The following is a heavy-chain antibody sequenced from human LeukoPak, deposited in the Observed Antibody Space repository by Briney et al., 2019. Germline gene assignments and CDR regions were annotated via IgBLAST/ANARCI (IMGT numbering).Heavy chain of an antibody. Sequence: GGSLRLSCAASGFTFSSYAMSWVRQAPGKGLEWVSAISGSGGSTYYADSVKGRFTISRDNSKNTLYLQMNSLRAEDTAVYYCAKDSTMAVADPGYYYYGMDVWGQGTTVTVSS. D-gene: IGHD6-19*01. V-gene: IGHV3-23*01. CDR1: GFTFSSYA. CDR3: AKDSTMAVADPGYYYYGMDV. J-gene: IGHJ6*02. CDR2: ISGSGGST.